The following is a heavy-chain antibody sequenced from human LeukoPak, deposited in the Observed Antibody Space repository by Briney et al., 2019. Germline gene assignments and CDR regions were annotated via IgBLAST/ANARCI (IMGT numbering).Heavy chain of an antibody. J-gene: IGHJ6*03. CDR1: GFTFSIYG. CDR3: AKDVGSRGYYYYYMDV. D-gene: IGHD2-15*01. V-gene: IGHV3-30*02. Sequence: QPGGSLRLSCAASGFTFSIYGMHWVRQAPGKGLEWVAFIRYDGSNKYYADSVKGRFTTSRDNSKNTLYLQMNSLRAEDTAVYYCAKDVGSRGYYYYYMDVWGKGTTVTVSS. CDR2: IRYDGSNK.